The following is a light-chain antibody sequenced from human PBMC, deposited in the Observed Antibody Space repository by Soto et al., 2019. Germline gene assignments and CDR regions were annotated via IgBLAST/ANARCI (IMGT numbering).Light chain of an antibody. Sequence: QLVLTQPPSESGTPGQRVTISCSGNNSNIGSNAVNWYHQLPGAAPKLLIYSNNQRPSGVPDRFSGSKSGTSASLAISGLQSEDEADYYCAAWDDSLNGPVFGGGTKLTVL. CDR3: AAWDDSLNGPV. CDR2: SNN. V-gene: IGLV1-44*01. J-gene: IGLJ2*01. CDR1: NSNIGSNA.